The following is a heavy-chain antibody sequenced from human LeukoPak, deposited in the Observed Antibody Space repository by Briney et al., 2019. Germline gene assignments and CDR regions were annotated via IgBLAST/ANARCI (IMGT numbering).Heavy chain of an antibody. CDR1: GFTFSSYA. CDR3: ARSSISPHYYFYYMDV. V-gene: IGHV3-30*10. J-gene: IGHJ6*03. CDR2: ISHDGNDK. Sequence: GGPLRLPWAASGFTFSSYAMSWVRQAPGKGLEGVPFISHDGNDKYFTASVRGRFTISRDISKNTLYLQMNSLRAEDTAVYYCARSSISPHYYFYYMDVWGKGTTVTVSS. D-gene: IGHD2-2*01.